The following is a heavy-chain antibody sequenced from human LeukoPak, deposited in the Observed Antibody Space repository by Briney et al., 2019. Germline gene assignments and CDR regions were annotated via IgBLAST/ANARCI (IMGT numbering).Heavy chain of an antibody. V-gene: IGHV3-30*18. CDR2: ISYDVSNK. CDR1: GFTFSNCG. D-gene: IGHD3-22*01. CDR3: AKGAYDSSGYSYDY. J-gene: IGHJ4*02. Sequence: GRSLRLSCAASGFTFSNCGMHWVRQAPGKGLEWVAVISYDVSNKYYADSVKGRFTISRDNSENTLYLQMNSLRAEDTAVYYCAKGAYDSSGYSYDYWGQGTLVAVSS.